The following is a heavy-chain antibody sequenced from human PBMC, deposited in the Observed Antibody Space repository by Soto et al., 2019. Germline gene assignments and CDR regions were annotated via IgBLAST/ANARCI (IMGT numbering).Heavy chain of an antibody. CDR2: ISGSGGST. J-gene: IGHJ4*02. CDR1: GFTFSSYA. Sequence: WGSLRLSCSASGFTFSSYAMSWVRQAPGEGLEWVSAISGSGGSTYYADSVKGRFTISRDNSKNTLYLQMNSLRAEDTAVYYCANYDSSGYYPVFDYWGQGTLVTVSS. CDR3: ANYDSSGYYPVFDY. D-gene: IGHD3-22*01. V-gene: IGHV3-23*01.